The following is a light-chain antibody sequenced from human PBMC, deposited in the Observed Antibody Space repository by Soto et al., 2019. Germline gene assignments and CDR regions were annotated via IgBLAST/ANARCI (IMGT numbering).Light chain of an antibody. CDR3: RKYNSAPYT. J-gene: IGKJ2*01. CDR1: QGISNY. Sequence: DIQMTQSPSSLSASVGDRVTLTCRASQGISNYLAWYQHKPGKVPKLLIYAASTLQSGVPSRFSGSGSGTDFTLTISSLQPEDVATYYCRKYNSAPYTFGQGTKLEIK. V-gene: IGKV1-27*01. CDR2: AAS.